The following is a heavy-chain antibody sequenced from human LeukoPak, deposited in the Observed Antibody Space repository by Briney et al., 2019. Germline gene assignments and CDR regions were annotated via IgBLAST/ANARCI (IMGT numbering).Heavy chain of an antibody. V-gene: IGHV3-53*01. J-gene: IGHJ4*02. CDR3: AREKTGSDGYNHGFDY. CDR2: IYSGGTT. D-gene: IGHD5-24*01. CDR1: GFTVINNY. Sequence: GGSLRLSCAASGFTVINNYMSWVRQAPGKGLEWVSVIYSGGTTKYADSVRGRFSISRDNSKNTLHLQMNSLRADDTAVYYCAREKTGSDGYNHGFDYWGQGALVTVSS.